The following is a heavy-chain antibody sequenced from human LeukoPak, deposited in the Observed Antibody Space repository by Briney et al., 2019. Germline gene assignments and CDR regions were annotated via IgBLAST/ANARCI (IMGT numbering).Heavy chain of an antibody. J-gene: IGHJ4*02. D-gene: IGHD3-10*01. CDR2: ISGSGGST. CDR3: AKAYGSGSYLEL. CDR1: GFTFSKYG. Sequence: GGSLRLSCEVSGFTFSKYGMHWVRQAPGKGLEWVSAISGSGGSTYYADSVKGRFTISRDNSKNTLYLQMNSLRAEDTAVYYCAKAYGSGSYLELWGQGTLVTVSS. V-gene: IGHV3-23*01.